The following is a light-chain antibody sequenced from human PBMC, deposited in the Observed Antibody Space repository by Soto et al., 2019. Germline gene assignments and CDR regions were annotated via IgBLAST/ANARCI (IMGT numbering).Light chain of an antibody. CDR1: QVISSA. V-gene: IGKV1-13*02. CDR3: QQFNSYPRT. J-gene: IGKJ2*01. CDR2: DAS. Sequence: AIQLTQSPSSLSASVGDIVTITCRASQVISSALAWYQHKPGKAPNLLIYDASSLQSGVPSRFSGSGSGTDFTLTISSLQTEDFATYFCQQFNSYPRTFGQGTRLEIK.